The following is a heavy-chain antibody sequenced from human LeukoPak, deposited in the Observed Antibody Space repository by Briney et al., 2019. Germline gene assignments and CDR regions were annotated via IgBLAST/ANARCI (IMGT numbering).Heavy chain of an antibody. CDR3: ARAKWDIVVVIDY. D-gene: IGHD2-21*01. CDR1: GYTFTSYD. J-gene: IGHJ4*02. V-gene: IGHV1-8*01. CDR2: MNPNSGNT. Sequence: ASVKVSCKASGYTFTSYDINWVRQATGQGLEWMGWMNPNSGNTGYAQKFQGRVTMTRNTSISTAYMELSSLRSEDTAVYYCARAKWDIVVVIDYWGQGTLVTVSS.